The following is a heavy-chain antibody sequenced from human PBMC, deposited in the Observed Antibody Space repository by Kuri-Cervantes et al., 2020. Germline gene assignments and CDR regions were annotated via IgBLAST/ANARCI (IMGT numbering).Heavy chain of an antibody. CDR2: TYYRSKWYN. Sequence: LRLSCAISGDSVSSNSAAWNWIRQSPSRGLEWLGRTYYRSKWYNDYAVSVKSRITINPDTPKNQFSLQLNSVTPEDTAVYYCARVRYYYDSSGYYPGDYYYGMDVWGQGTTVTVSS. CDR1: GDSVSSNSAA. D-gene: IGHD3-22*01. J-gene: IGHJ6*02. CDR3: ARVRYYYDSSGYYPGDYYYGMDV. V-gene: IGHV6-1*01.